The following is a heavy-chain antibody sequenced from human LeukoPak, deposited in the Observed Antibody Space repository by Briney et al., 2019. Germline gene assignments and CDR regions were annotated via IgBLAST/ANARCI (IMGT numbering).Heavy chain of an antibody. D-gene: IGHD1-14*01. J-gene: IGHJ5*02. V-gene: IGHV4-39*01. CDR1: GASISSSTDY. CDR2: IYYSGST. Sequence: PSETLSLTCTVSGASISSSTDYWGWIRQPPGKGLEWIANIYYSGSTYYNPSLKSRVTISVDTSKNQFSLKLSSVTAADTAVYYCAGLIRPGWFDPWGRGTLVTVSS. CDR3: AGLIRPGWFDP.